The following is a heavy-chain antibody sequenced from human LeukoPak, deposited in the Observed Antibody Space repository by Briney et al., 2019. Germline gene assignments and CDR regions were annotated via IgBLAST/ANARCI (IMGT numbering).Heavy chain of an antibody. J-gene: IGHJ5*02. Sequence: SETLSLTCTVSGGSISSYYWSWIRRPPGKGLEWIGYIYYSGSTNYNPSLKSRVTISVDTSKNQFSLKLRSVTAADTAVYYCARDVTENEQQLLHWGFRSPNWFDPWGQGTLVTVSS. V-gene: IGHV4-59*12. CDR1: GGSISSYY. CDR3: ARDVTENEQQLLHWGFRSPNWFDP. D-gene: IGHD6-13*01. CDR2: IYYSGST.